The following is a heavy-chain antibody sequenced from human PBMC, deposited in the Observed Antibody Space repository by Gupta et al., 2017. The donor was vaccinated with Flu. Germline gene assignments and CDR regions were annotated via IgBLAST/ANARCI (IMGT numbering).Heavy chain of an antibody. CDR3: ARKGGGHCSGGTCYSFDY. CDR1: GATFSDYA. J-gene: IGHJ4*02. Sequence: QVQLVQSGAEVKKPGSSVKVSCQRSGATFSDYAINLGLRALGQGLEWMEGIHPVVGPTKYGKKFQGRVTITAEESTNTAYLELSSLRSEETAVYYCARKGGGHCSGGTCYSFDYWGQGTLVTVSS. CDR2: IHPVVGPT. V-gene: IGHV1-69*01. D-gene: IGHD2-15*01.